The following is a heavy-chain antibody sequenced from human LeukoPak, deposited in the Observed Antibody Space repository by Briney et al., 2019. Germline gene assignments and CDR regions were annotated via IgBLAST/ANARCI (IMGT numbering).Heavy chain of an antibody. Sequence: GGSLSLSCAASGFTFSSYWMTWVRQAAGKGLEWVANINQDGSEKYYVDSVRGRFTISRDNAKNSLYLQMNSLRVEDTALYYCAVSSSSSGAGGIWGQGTLVTVSS. CDR1: GFTFSSYW. CDR3: AVSSSSSGAGGI. CDR2: INQDGSEK. D-gene: IGHD6-6*01. J-gene: IGHJ4*02. V-gene: IGHV3-7*01.